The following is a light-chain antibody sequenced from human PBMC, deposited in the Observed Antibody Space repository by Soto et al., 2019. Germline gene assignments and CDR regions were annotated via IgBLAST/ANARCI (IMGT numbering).Light chain of an antibody. Sequence: EIVLTQSPGTLSLSPGERATLSCRASQSIPSDYLAWYQQIPGQAPRLLIYGASSRAGGIPERFSGSGSGTDFSLSITRLEPGDSAVYFCHHYGSPFVPGTNLEI. J-gene: IGKJ3*01. V-gene: IGKV3-20*01. CDR1: QSIPSDY. CDR2: GAS. CDR3: HHYGSP.